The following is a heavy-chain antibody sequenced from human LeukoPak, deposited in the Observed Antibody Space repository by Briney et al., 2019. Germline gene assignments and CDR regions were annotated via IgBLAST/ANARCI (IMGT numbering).Heavy chain of an antibody. Sequence: GRSLRLSCAASGFTFSSYGMHWVRQAPGKGLEWVAVIWYDGSNKYYADSVKGRFTNSRDNSKNTLYLQMNSLGAEDTAVYYCAREEVPAASLDYWGQGTLVTVSS. CDR1: GFTFSSYG. D-gene: IGHD2-2*01. V-gene: IGHV3-33*01. CDR3: AREEVPAASLDY. CDR2: IWYDGSNK. J-gene: IGHJ4*02.